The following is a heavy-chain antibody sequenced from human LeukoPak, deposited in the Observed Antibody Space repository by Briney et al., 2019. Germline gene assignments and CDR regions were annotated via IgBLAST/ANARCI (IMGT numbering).Heavy chain of an antibody. CDR3: ASFSDDYYYGMDV. D-gene: IGHD3-3*02. V-gene: IGHV1-18*01. CDR2: ISAYNGNT. CDR1: GCTFTSYG. Sequence: ASVKVSCKASGCTFTSYGISWVRQAPGQGLEWMGWISAYNGNTNYAQKLQGRVTMTTDTSTSTAYMELRSLRSDDTAVYYCASFSDDYYYGMDVWGQGTTVTVSS. J-gene: IGHJ6*02.